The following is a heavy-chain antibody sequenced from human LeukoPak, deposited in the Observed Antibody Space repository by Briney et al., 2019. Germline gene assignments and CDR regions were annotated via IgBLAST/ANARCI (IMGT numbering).Heavy chain of an antibody. CDR2: ISSSSSTI. CDR3: ARGRGIFWSGYYPFDY. CDR1: GFTFSSYS. J-gene: IGHJ4*01. D-gene: IGHD3-3*01. Sequence: GGSLRLSCAASGFTFSSYSMNWVRQAPGKGLEWVSYISSSSSTIYYADSVKGRFTISRDNAKNSLYLQMNSLRADDTAIYYCARGRGIFWSGYYPFDYWGQGTLVTVSS. V-gene: IGHV3-48*04.